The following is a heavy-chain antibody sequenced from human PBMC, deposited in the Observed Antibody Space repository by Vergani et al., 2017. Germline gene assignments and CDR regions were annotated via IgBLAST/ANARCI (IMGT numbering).Heavy chain of an antibody. D-gene: IGHD3-9*01. Sequence: EVQLVESGGGLVQPGGSLRLSCAASGFTFSSYEMNWVRQAPGTGLEWVSYISSSGSTIYYADSVKGRFTISRDNAKNSLYLQMNSLRAEDTAVYYCARDLDTYYDILTGYLTYYYYYGMDVWGQGTTVTVSS. CDR2: ISSSGSTI. CDR1: GFTFSSYE. V-gene: IGHV3-48*03. CDR3: ARDLDTYYDILTGYLTYYYYYGMDV. J-gene: IGHJ6*02.